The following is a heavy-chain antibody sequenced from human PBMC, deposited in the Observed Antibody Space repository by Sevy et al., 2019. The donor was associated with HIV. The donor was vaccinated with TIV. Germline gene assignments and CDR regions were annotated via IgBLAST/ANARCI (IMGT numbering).Heavy chain of an antibody. CDR3: ARDGGCSSTSCLLYFDY. CDR2: IKQDMSEK. V-gene: IGHV3-7*01. J-gene: IGHJ4*02. D-gene: IGHD2-2*01. CDR1: GFTFSSYW. Sequence: GGSLRLSCAASGFTFSSYWMTWVRQAPGKGLEWVANIKQDMSEKYYADSVKGRFTISRDNAKNSLYLQMNSLRAEDTAVYYCARDGGCSSTSCLLYFDYWGQGSLVTVSS.